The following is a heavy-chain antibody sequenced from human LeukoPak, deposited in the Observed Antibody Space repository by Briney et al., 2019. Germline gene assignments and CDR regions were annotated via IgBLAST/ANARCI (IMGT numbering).Heavy chain of an antibody. CDR1: GGSFSGYY. CDR3: ARAISTRSIVVVPASDAFDI. D-gene: IGHD2-2*01. Sequence: SETLSLTCAVYGGSFSGYYWSWIRQPPGKGLEWIGEINHSGSTNYNPSLKSRVTISVDTSKNQFSLKLSSVTAADTAVYYCARAISTRSIVVVPASDAFDIWGQGTMVTVSS. V-gene: IGHV4-34*01. CDR2: INHSGST. J-gene: IGHJ3*02.